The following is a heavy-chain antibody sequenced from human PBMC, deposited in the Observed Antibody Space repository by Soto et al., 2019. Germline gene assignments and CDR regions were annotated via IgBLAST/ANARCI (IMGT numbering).Heavy chain of an antibody. D-gene: IGHD4-17*01. CDR3: VKDALTTVAYYFDY. CDR1: GFRFDDYG. V-gene: IGHV3-9*01. CDR2: ISRDSRSI. Sequence: GGSLRLSCEVSGFRFDDYGMHWVRQAPGKGLEWIAGISRDSRSISYGASMKGRFTISRDNAKNSLYLQLNSLRADDTAFYYCVKDALTTVAYYFDYWGQGALVTVSS. J-gene: IGHJ4*02.